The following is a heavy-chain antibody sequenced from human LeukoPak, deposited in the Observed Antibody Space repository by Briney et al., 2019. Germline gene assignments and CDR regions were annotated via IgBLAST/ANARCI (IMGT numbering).Heavy chain of an antibody. V-gene: IGHV3-11*04. D-gene: IGHD3-22*01. J-gene: IGHJ6*03. Sequence: GGSLRLSCAASGFTFSDYYMSWIRQAPGKGLEWVSYISSSGSTIYYADSVKGRFTISRDNAKNSLYLQMNSLRAEDTAVYYCARSITMIVVDPLFYMDVWGKGTTVTVSS. CDR3: ARSITMIVVDPLFYMDV. CDR2: ISSSGSTI. CDR1: GFTFSDYY.